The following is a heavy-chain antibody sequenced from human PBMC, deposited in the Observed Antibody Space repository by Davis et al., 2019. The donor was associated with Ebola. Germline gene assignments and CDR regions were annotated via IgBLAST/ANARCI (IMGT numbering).Heavy chain of an antibody. CDR3: ARFTLYSYYAMDV. CDR2: IFSNDER. J-gene: IGHJ6*02. V-gene: IGHV2-26*01. Sequence: SGPTLVKPTETLTLTCTVSGFSLSNAKMTVSWIRQPPGKALEWLAHIFSNDERSYSTSLRSRLTNSKDTSKSQVVLTMTNMDPVDTATYYCARFTLYSYYAMDVWGQGTTVTVSS. CDR1: GFSLSNAKMT.